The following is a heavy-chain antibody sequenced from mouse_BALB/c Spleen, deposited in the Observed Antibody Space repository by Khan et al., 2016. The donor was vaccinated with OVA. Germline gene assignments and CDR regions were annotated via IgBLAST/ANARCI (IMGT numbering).Heavy chain of an antibody. V-gene: IGHV3-2*02. CDR2: ISYSGTT. CDR1: GYSIASDYA. J-gene: IGHJ2*01. Sequence: VQLVESGPGLVKPSQSLSLTCTVTGYSIASDYAWNWIRQFPGNKLEWMGFISYSGTTNYNTSLKSRIPITRDTSKNQFFLQLNSVTSEDTATYYCARVYGGDFDYWGQGTTLTVSS. CDR3: ARVYGGDFDY. D-gene: IGHD1-1*01.